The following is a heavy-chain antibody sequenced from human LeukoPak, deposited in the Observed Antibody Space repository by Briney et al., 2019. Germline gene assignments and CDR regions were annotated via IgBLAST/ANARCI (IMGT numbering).Heavy chain of an antibody. V-gene: IGHV4-59*01. CDR2: IYYSGNT. J-gene: IGHJ4*02. CDR3: ARYREVGATVDY. CDR1: GGSFNSYY. D-gene: IGHD1-26*01. Sequence: SETLSLTCTVSGGSFNSYYWSWIRQPPGKGLEWIAYIYYSGNTNYNPSLKSRVTISLDTSKNQFSLKLSSVTAADTAVYYCARYREVGATVDYWGQGTLVTVSS.